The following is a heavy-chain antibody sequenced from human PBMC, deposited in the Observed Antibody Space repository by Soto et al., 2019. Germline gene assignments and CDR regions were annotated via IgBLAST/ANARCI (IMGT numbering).Heavy chain of an antibody. V-gene: IGHV3-21*01. CDR3: ARDRTVSRIAARPYYYYYGMDV. Sequence: PGGSLRLSCAASGFTFSSYSMNWVRQAPGKGLEWVSSISSSSSYIYYADSVKGRFTISRDNAKNSLYLQMNSLRAEDTAVYYCARDRTVSRIAARPYYYYYGMDVWVQGTTVTVSS. J-gene: IGHJ6*02. CDR1: GFTFSSYS. D-gene: IGHD6-6*01. CDR2: ISSSSSYI.